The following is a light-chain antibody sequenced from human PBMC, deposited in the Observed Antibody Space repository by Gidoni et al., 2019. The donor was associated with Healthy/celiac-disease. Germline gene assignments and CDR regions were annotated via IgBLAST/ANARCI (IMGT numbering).Light chain of an antibody. CDR2: EGS. J-gene: IGLJ2*01. CDR3: CSYAGSSTHVV. Sequence: QSALTQPASVSGSPGQSITIHCTGTSSDVGIYNLVSWYQQHPGKAPNLLIYEGSKRPSGVSNRFSGSKSGNTASLTISGLQAEDEADYYCCSYAGSSTHVVFGGGTKLTVL. V-gene: IGLV2-23*01. CDR1: SSDVGIYNL.